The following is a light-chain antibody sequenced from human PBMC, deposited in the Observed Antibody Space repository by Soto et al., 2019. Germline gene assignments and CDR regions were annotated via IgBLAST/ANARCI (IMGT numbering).Light chain of an antibody. V-gene: IGKV1-12*01. CDR1: QEIINL. CDR2: AAS. J-gene: IGKJ5*01. Sequence: DIQMTQSPSFVSAALGDRVTLSCRASQEIINLLAWYQQKPGKAPKLLIYAASSLQSGVPSRFSGSGSGTDFTLTISSLQPEDFATYYCQQSYSTPITFGQGTRLEI. CDR3: QQSYSTPIT.